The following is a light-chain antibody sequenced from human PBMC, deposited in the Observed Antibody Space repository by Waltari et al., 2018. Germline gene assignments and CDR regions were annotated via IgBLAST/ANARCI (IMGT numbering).Light chain of an antibody. CDR1: KLGDNY. CDR3: QAWDSSTFYV. J-gene: IGLJ1*01. CDR2: QDS. Sequence: SYELTQPPSVSVSPGQTASFTCSGDKLGDNYAGWYQQKPGKSPVLVIYQDSKRPSGIPERFSGSNSGNTATLTISGTQAMDEADYYCQAWDSSTFYVFGTGTKVTVL. V-gene: IGLV3-1*01.